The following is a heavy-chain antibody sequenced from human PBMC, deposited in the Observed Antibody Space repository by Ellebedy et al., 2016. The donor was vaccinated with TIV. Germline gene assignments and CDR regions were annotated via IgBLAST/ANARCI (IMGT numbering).Heavy chain of an antibody. J-gene: IGHJ4*02. V-gene: IGHV3-23*01. CDR3: ARGGLVMTTVTTRPVDW. CDR1: GFTLDTNA. D-gene: IGHD4-11*01. Sequence: GESLKISCATSGFTLDTNAMAWVRQAPGKGLEWVSGLGGDGYTHYPDSVKGRFTISGDNSNNTLYLQMNSLRPEDTAVYYCARGGLVMTTVTTRPVDWWGQGTLVTVSS. CDR2: LGGDGYT.